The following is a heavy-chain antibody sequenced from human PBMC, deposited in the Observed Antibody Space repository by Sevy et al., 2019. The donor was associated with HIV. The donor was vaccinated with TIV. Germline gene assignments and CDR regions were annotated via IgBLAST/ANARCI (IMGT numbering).Heavy chain of an antibody. CDR3: AKEKVVGGYYGMDV. J-gene: IGHJ6*02. CDR1: GFTFDDYA. Sequence: GGSLRLSCAASGFTFDDYAMHWVRQAPWKGLEWVSGISWNRGSIGYADSVKGRFTISRDNAKNSLYLQMNSLRAEDTALYYCAKEKVVGGYYGMDVWGQGTTVTVSS. CDR2: ISWNRGSI. V-gene: IGHV3-9*01. D-gene: IGHD2-15*01.